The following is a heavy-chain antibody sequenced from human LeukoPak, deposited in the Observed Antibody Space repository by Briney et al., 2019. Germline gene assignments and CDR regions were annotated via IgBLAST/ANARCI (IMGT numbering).Heavy chain of an antibody. CDR1: GGSISSYY. D-gene: IGHD3-3*01. Sequence: SETLSLTCTVSGGSISSYYWSWIRQPPGKGLEWIGHIYYSGSTNYNPSLKSRVTISVDTSKNQFSLKLSSVTAADTAVYYCARARYYDFWSGYYGTYYFDYWGQGTLVTVSS. CDR2: IYYSGST. V-gene: IGHV4-59*01. J-gene: IGHJ4*02. CDR3: ARARYYDFWSGYYGTYYFDY.